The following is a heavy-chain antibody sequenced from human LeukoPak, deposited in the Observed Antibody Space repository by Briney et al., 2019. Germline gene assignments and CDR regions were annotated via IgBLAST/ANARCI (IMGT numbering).Heavy chain of an antibody. J-gene: IGHJ4*02. D-gene: IGHD2-2*02. CDR3: ARDWYCSSTSCYKGFDY. Sequence: PSETLSLTCTVSGGSISSGGYYWSWIRQPPGKGLEWIGYIYHSGSTYYNPSLKSRVTISVDRSKNQFSLKLSSVTAADTAVYYCARDWYCSSTSCYKGFDYWGQGTRVTVSS. V-gene: IGHV4-30-2*01. CDR2: IYHSGST. CDR1: GGSISSGGYY.